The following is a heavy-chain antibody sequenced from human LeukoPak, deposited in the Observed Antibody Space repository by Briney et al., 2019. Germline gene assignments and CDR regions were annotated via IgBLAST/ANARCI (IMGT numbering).Heavy chain of an antibody. CDR2: IKEDESEK. V-gene: IGHV3-7*01. D-gene: IGHD4-23*01. Sequence: GGSLRLSCTASGFTFSNSWMGWVRQTPGKGLEWVANIKEDESEKYLADSVKGRFTFSTDNAKNSLYLHMNSLRAEDTAVYYCARIGGVWYFDLWGRGTLVTVSS. CDR3: ARIGGVWYFDL. J-gene: IGHJ2*01. CDR1: GFTFSNSW.